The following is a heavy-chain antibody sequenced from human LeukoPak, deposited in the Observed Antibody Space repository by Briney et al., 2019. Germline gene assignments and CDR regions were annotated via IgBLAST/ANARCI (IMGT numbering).Heavy chain of an antibody. CDR2: INHSGST. CDR1: GGSFSGYY. D-gene: IGHD1-20*01. CDR3: ARAGLTGWYFDL. V-gene: IGHV4-34*01. Sequence: SETLSLTCAVYGGSFSGYYWSWIRQPPGKGLEWIGEINHSGSTNYNPSLKSRVTISVDTSKNQFSLKLSSVTAADTAVYYCARAGLTGWYFDLWGRGTLVTVSS. J-gene: IGHJ2*01.